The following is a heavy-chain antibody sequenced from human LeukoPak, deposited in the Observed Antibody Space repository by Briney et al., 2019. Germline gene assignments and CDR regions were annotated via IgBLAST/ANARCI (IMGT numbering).Heavy chain of an antibody. CDR2: ISYDGSNK. V-gene: IGHV3-30*03. D-gene: IGHD3-10*01. CDR1: GFTFSSYG. Sequence: GGSLRLSCAASGFTFSSYGMHWVRQAPGKGLEWVAVISYDGSNKYFADSVKGRFTISRDNSKNTLYLQMNSLRAEDTAVYYCATDAYYYGSGSSLRYWGQGTLVTVSS. J-gene: IGHJ4*02. CDR3: ATDAYYYGSGSSLRY.